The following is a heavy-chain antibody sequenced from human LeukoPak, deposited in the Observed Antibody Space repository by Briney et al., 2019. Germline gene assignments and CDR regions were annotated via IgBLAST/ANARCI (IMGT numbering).Heavy chain of an antibody. CDR1: GGSISSGSYY. V-gene: IGHV4-61*02. D-gene: IGHD3-10*01. Sequence: SEALSLTCTVSGGSISSGSYYWSWIRQPAGKGLEWIGRIYTSGSTNYNPSLKSRVTISVDTSKNQFSLKLSSVTAADTAVYYCARTPWYYGSGVEAWGQGTLVTVSS. CDR3: ARTPWYYGSGVEA. J-gene: IGHJ5*02. CDR2: IYTSGST.